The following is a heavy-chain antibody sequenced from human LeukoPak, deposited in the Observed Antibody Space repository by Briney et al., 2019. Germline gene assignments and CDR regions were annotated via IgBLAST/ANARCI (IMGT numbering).Heavy chain of an antibody. J-gene: IGHJ5*02. Sequence: SETLSLTCTVSGGSISSYYWSWIRQPAGKGLEWIGRIYTSGGTNYNPSLKSRVTMSVDTSKNQFSLKLSSVTAADTAVYYCARVLLWFGGNWFDPWGQGTLVTVSS. CDR2: IYTSGGT. CDR3: ARVLLWFGGNWFDP. CDR1: GGSISSYY. D-gene: IGHD3-10*01. V-gene: IGHV4-4*07.